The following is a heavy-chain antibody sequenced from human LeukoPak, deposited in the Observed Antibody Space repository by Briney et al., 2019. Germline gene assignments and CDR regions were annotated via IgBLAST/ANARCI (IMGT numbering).Heavy chain of an antibody. J-gene: IGHJ4*02. CDR3: ARGPGRYCSGGSCYPPDY. D-gene: IGHD2-15*01. CDR1: GGSFSGYY. CDR2: INHSGST. Sequence: PSETLSLTCAVYGGSFSGYYWSWIRQPPGKGLEWIGEINHSGSTNYNPSPKSRVTISVDTSKNQFSLKLSSVTAADTAVYYCARGPGRYCSGGSCYPPDYWGQGTLVTVSS. V-gene: IGHV4-34*01.